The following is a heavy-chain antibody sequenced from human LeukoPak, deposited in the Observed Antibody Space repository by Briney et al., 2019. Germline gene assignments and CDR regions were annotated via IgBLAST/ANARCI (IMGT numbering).Heavy chain of an antibody. D-gene: IGHD3-22*01. CDR1: GFAFSSYG. V-gene: IGHV3-33*01. Sequence: PGGSLRLSCAASGFAFSSYGMHWVRQAPGKGLEWVAVIWYDGSNKYYADSVKGRFTISRDNSKNTLYLQMNSLRAEDTAVYYCARGDYYDSSGYSAYWGQGTLVTVSS. CDR3: ARGDYYDSSGYSAY. CDR2: IWYDGSNK. J-gene: IGHJ4*02.